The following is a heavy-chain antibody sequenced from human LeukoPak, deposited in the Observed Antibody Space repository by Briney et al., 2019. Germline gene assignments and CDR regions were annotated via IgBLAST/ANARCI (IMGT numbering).Heavy chain of an antibody. V-gene: IGHV3-21*01. CDR2: ISSSSSYI. Sequence: GGSLRLSCAASGFTFSSYSMNWVRQAPGKGLEWVSSISSSSSYIYYADSVKGRFTISRDNAKNSLYLQMNSLRAEDTAVYYCARGRRFYYDSSGYYSIDAFDIWGQGTMVTVSS. D-gene: IGHD3-22*01. J-gene: IGHJ3*02. CDR3: ARGRRFYYDSSGYYSIDAFDI. CDR1: GFTFSSYS.